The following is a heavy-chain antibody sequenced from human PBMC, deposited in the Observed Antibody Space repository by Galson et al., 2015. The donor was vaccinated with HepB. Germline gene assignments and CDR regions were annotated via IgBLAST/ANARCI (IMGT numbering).Heavy chain of an antibody. J-gene: IGHJ6*02. D-gene: IGHD3-9*01. CDR2: ISGSGGST. CDR3: AKDFGRNFDWFTFRGYYYGMDV. CDR1: GFTFSSYA. Sequence: SLRLSCAASGFTFSSYAMSWVRQAPGKGLEWVSAISGSGGSTYYADSVKGRFTISRDNSKNTLYLQMNSLRAEDTAVYYCAKDFGRNFDWFTFRGYYYGMDVWGQGTTVTVSS. V-gene: IGHV3-23*01.